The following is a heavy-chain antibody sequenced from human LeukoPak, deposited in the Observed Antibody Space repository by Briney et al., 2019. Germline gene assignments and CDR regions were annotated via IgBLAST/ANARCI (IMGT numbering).Heavy chain of an antibody. CDR2: INPNSGGT. J-gene: IGHJ4*02. V-gene: IGHV1-2*02. Sequence: ASVKVSCKASGYTFTGYYMHWVRQAPGQGLEWMGWINPNSGGTNYAQKFQGRVTMTRDTSISTAYMELSRLRSDDTAVYYCASGESNIVVVPAANLYVDYWGQGTLVTVSS. CDR3: ASGESNIVVVPAANLYVDY. D-gene: IGHD2-2*01. CDR1: GYTFTGYY.